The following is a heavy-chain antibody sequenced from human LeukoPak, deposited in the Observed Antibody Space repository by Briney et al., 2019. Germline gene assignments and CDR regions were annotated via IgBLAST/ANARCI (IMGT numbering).Heavy chain of an antibody. D-gene: IGHD4-17*01. CDR1: GGTFSSYA. CDR3: AREEHVKVTTSYYYGMDV. CDR2: IIPILGIA. V-gene: IGHV1-69*04. J-gene: IGHJ6*02. Sequence: SVKVSCKASGGTFSSYAISWVRQAPGQGLEWMGRIIPILGIANYAQKFQGRVTITADKSTSTAYMELSSLRSEDTAVYYCAREEHVKVTTSYYYGMDVWGQGTTVTVSS.